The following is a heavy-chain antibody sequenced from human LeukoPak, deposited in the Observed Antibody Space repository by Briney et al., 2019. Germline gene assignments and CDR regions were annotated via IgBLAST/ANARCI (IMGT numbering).Heavy chain of an antibody. CDR2: INHSGST. CDR3: AIWFGELYSNDAFDI. V-gene: IGHV4-34*01. Sequence: SETLSLTCAVYGGSFSGYYWSWIRQPPGKGLEWIGEINHSGSTNYNPSLKSRVTISVDTSKNQFSLKLSPVTAADTAVYYCAIWFGELYSNDAFDIWGQGTMVTVSS. J-gene: IGHJ3*02. D-gene: IGHD3-10*01. CDR1: GGSFSGYY.